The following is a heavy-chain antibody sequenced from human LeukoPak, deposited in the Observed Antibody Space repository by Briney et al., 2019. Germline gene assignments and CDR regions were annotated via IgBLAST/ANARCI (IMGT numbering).Heavy chain of an antibody. Sequence: PGGSLRLSCAASGFTFSSYVMTGVRQASGKGLEWVSSVNDGGGSTFYADSVKGRFTISRDNSKKTLYLQMNSLRAEDTAVYYCAKRPGPFQVYWGQGTLVTVSS. J-gene: IGHJ4*02. CDR2: VNDGGGST. D-gene: IGHD2/OR15-2a*01. V-gene: IGHV3-23*01. CDR3: AKRPGPFQVY. CDR1: GFTFSSYV.